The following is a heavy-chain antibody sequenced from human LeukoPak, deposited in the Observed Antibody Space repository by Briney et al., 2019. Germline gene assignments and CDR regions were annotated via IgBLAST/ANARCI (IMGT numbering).Heavy chain of an antibody. V-gene: IGHV1-69*05. J-gene: IGHJ4*02. Sequence: SVKVSCKASGYSFSTHGIRWVRRAPGQGLEWMGGIMPIFGATNYAQKFQGRLTITTDRSTSTVYMELNNLSSEDTALYYCARVATVGSLDNWGQGTLVTGSS. CDR1: GYSFSTHG. D-gene: IGHD4-23*01. CDR3: ARVATVGSLDN. CDR2: IMPIFGAT.